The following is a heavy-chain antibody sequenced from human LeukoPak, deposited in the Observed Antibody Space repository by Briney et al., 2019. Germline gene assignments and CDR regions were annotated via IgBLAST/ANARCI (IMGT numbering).Heavy chain of an antibody. J-gene: IGHJ6*02. CDR2: ITWNRDNI. V-gene: IGHV3-9*01. D-gene: IGHD3-22*01. Sequence: GGSLRLSCAASGSTFSSYAMHWVRHTPGKGLEWVAGITWNRDNIGYGDSVKGRFTISRDNVKNILYLQMNSLRPEDTALYYCAKDLSSAITSALVLDVWGQGTTVTVSS. CDR3: AKDLSSAITSALVLDV. CDR1: GSTFSSYA.